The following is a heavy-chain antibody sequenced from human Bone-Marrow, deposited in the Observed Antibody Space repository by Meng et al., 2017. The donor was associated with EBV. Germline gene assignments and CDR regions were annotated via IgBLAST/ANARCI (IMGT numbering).Heavy chain of an antibody. Sequence: VQLVESGGGLVNPGGSLRLSCAASGFTFNNAWMSWVRQAPGKGLEWVGRIKRKADGGTIDYAAPVKGRFTISRDDSKNTLYLQLSSLKTDDTAVYYCTTAPSARDAPFDYWGQGTLVTVSS. CDR3: TTAPSARDAPFDY. CDR2: IKRKADGGTI. CDR1: GFTFNNAW. J-gene: IGHJ4*02. V-gene: IGHV3-15*01.